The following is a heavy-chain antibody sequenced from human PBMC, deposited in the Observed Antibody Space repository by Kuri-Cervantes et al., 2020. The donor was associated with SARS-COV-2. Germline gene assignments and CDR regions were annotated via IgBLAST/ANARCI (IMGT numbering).Heavy chain of an antibody. Sequence: GGSLRLSCAASGFTFSSYAMHWVRQAPGKGLEWVAVISYDGSNKYYADSVKGRFTISRDNSKNTLYLQMNSLRAEDTAVYYCARTYSGSYSDAFDIWGQETMVTVSS. J-gene: IGHJ3*02. V-gene: IGHV3-30*04. CDR1: GFTFSSYA. CDR3: ARTYSGSYSDAFDI. D-gene: IGHD1-26*01. CDR2: ISYDGSNK.